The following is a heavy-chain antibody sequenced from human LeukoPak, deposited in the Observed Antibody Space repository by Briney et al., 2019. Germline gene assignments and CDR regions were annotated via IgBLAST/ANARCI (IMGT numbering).Heavy chain of an antibody. D-gene: IGHD3-10*01. Sequence: SVKVSCKASGGTFSSYAISWVRQAPGQGLEWMGGIIPIFGTANYAQKFQGRVTITADESTSTAYMELSSLRSEDTAVYYCARADMVRGVHPYCYYGMDVWGKGTTVTVSS. CDR2: IIPIFGTA. CDR1: GGTFSSYA. V-gene: IGHV1-69*01. CDR3: ARADMVRGVHPYCYYGMDV. J-gene: IGHJ6*04.